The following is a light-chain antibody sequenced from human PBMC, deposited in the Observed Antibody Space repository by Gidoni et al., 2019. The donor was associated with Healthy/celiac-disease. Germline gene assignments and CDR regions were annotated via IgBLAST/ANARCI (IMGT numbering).Light chain of an antibody. CDR3: GTWDSSLSAGQV. Sequence: QSVLTQPPSVSAAPGQKVTISCSGSSANIGNNYVSWYQQIPGTAPKLLIYDNNKRPSGIPDRFSGSKSGTSATLGITGLQTGDEADYYCGTWDSSLSAGQVFGGGTKLTGL. V-gene: IGLV1-51*01. CDR1: SANIGNNY. J-gene: IGLJ2*01. CDR2: DNN.